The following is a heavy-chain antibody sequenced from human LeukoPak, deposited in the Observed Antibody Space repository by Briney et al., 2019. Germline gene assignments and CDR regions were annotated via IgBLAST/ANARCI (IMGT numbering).Heavy chain of an antibody. CDR2: MNPKSGGT. CDR3: ATYYYDSSGYYFDY. J-gene: IGHJ4*02. CDR1: GYTFTDYY. V-gene: IGHV1-2*02. D-gene: IGHD3-22*01. Sequence: ASVKVSCKASGYTFTDYYMHWVRQAPGQGLEWMGWMNPKSGGTNSAQKFQGRVTMTRDTSISTAYMEVSRLRSDDTAVYYCATYYYDSSGYYFDYWGQGTLVTVSS.